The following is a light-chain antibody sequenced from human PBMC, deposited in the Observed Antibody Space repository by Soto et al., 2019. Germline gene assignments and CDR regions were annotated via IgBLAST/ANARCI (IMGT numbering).Light chain of an antibody. CDR3: QQRTRWPMT. J-gene: IGKJ5*01. Sequence: EIVLTQSPATLSLSPGERATLSCRASQNLHSFLTWYQQRPGQAPRPLIYDGSKRAAGVPDRISGDGSGTDYTLTISSLEPEDFAVYYCQQRTRWPMTFGQGTRLEIK. CDR1: QNLHSF. CDR2: DGS. V-gene: IGKV3-11*01.